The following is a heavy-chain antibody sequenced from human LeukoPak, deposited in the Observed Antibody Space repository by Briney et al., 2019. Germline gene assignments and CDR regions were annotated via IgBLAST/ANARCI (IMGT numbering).Heavy chain of an antibody. Sequence: SETLSLTCTVSGGSISSSSYYWGWIRQPPGKGLEWIGSIYYSGSTYYNPSLKSRVTISVDTSKNQFSLKLSSVTAADTAVYYCASPTGGRGVGATGLFDIWGQGTMVTVSS. J-gene: IGHJ3*02. CDR3: ASPTGGRGVGATGLFDI. CDR1: GGSISSSSYY. CDR2: IYYSGST. V-gene: IGHV4-39*01. D-gene: IGHD1-26*01.